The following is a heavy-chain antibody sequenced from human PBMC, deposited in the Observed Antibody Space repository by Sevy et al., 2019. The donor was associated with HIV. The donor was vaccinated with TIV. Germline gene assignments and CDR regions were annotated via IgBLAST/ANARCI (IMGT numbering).Heavy chain of an antibody. D-gene: IGHD2-8*01. V-gene: IGHV3-33*01. CDR3: ARDPRMYGDYLLAYFDY. CDR2: IGYDGSNL. CDR1: GVTSSTYG. J-gene: IGHJ4*02. Sequence: GGSLRLSCAASGVTSSTYGMHWVRQAPGKGLEWVAVIGYDGSNLYYADSVKGRFTISRDSSKNTLFLQMDSLRAEDTAIYYCARDPRMYGDYLLAYFDYWGQGTLVTVSS.